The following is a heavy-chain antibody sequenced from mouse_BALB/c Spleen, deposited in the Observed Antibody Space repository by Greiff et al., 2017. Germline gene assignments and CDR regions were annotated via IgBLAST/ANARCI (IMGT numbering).Heavy chain of an antibody. V-gene: IGHV1S34*01. J-gene: IGHJ4*01. CDR1: GYSFTGYY. CDR2: ISCYNGAT. CDR3: ATYYDYAMDY. Sequence: LVKTGASVKISCKASGYSFTGYYMHWVKQSHGKSLEWIGYISCYNGATSYNQKFKGKATFTVDTSSSKAYMQFNSLTSEDSAVYYCATYYDYAMDYWGQGTSVTVSS. D-gene: IGHD2-4*01.